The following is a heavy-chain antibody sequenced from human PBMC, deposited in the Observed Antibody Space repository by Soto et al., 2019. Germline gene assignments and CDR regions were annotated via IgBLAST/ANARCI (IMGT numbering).Heavy chain of an antibody. D-gene: IGHD6-19*01. CDR2: TYYRSKWYN. Sequence: SQTLSLPCAISGDRVSSNSAAWNWIRQSPSRGLEWLGRTYYRSKWYNDYAVSVKSRITINPDTSKNQFSLQLNSVTPAATAVYYCARDTSYSSGWSNFDYWGQGTLVTVSS. J-gene: IGHJ4*02. V-gene: IGHV6-1*01. CDR1: GDRVSSNSAA. CDR3: ARDTSYSSGWSNFDY.